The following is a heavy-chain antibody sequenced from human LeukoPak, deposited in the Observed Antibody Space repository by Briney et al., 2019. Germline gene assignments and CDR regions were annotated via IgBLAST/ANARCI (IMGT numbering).Heavy chain of an antibody. V-gene: IGHV4-4*07. J-gene: IGHJ4*02. CDR3: ARARNTVMLMYYFDC. CDR1: GGSISSYY. Sequence: SETLSLTCTVSGGSISSYYWSWIRQPAGKGLEWIGRIYTSGSTNYNPSLKSRVTMSVDTSKNQFSLQLSSVTPEDTAVYYCARARNTVMLMYYFDCWGQGTLVTVSS. CDR2: IYTSGST. D-gene: IGHD3-16*01.